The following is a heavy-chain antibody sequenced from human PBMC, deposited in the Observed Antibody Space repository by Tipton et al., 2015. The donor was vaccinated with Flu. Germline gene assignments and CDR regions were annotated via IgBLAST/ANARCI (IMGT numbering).Heavy chain of an antibody. J-gene: IGHJ5*02. D-gene: IGHD4-11*01. CDR2: VSRTGST. CDR1: GDSISSDFY. CDR3: ARRDYSNYVSDPKSWFAP. V-gene: IGHV4-38-2*01. Sequence: TLSLTCAVSGDSISSDFYWAWIRQFPGKGLEWIGTVSRTGSTIYNPSLKSRVTISIDTSKNQFSLNMRSVTAADMAVYYCARRDYSNYVSDPKSWFAPWGRGTLVAISS.